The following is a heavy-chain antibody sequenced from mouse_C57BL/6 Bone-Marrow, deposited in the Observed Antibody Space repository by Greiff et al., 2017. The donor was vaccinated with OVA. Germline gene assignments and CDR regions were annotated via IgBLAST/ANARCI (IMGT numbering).Heavy chain of an antibody. Sequence: VQLQQPGAELVKPGASVKVSCKASGFNIKDYYMHWVKQRTEQGLEWIGRIDPEDGETKYAPKFQGKATITADTSSNTAYMQLSSLTSEDTAVYYCARDTVVATGGSYYAMDYWGQGTSVTVSS. CDR2: IDPEDGET. V-gene: IGHV14-2*01. CDR3: ARDTVVATGGSYYAMDY. CDR1: GFNIKDYY. D-gene: IGHD1-1*01. J-gene: IGHJ4*01.